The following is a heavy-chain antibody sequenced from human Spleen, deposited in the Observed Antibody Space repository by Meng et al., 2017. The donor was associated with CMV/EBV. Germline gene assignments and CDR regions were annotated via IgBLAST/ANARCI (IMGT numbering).Heavy chain of an antibody. J-gene: IGHJ4*02. CDR2: INSDGTSL. CDR3: ARDFGTSGYDIFDV. Sequence: SVFSLGGYWMHWIRQVPGKGPVWVSRINSDGTSLAYADSVKGRFTISRDNAKNTLYLRMSGLSVEDTGVYSRARDFGTSGYDIFDVWGQGALVTVSS. D-gene: IGHD5-12*01. CDR1: VFSLGGYW. V-gene: IGHV3-74*03.